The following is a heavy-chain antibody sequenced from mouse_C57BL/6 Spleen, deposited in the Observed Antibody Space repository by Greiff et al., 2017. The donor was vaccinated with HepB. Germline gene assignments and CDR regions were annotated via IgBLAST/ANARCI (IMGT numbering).Heavy chain of an antibody. V-gene: IGHV5-9-1*02. CDR1: GFTFSSYA. J-gene: IGHJ2*01. D-gene: IGHD2-3*01. CDR3: TRDGVYFDY. Sequence: DVMLVESGEGLVKPGGSLKLSCAASGFTFSSYAMSWVRQTPEKRLEWVAYISSGGDYIYYADTVKGRFTISRDNARNTLYLQMSSLKSEDTAMYYCTRDGVYFDYWGQGTTLTVSS. CDR2: ISSGGDYI.